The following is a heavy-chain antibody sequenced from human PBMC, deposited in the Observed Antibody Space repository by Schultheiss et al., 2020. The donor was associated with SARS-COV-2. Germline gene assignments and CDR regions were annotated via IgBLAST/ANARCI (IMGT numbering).Heavy chain of an antibody. Sequence: SETLSLTCAVYGGSFSGYYWSWIRQPPGKGLEWIGYIYYSGSTYYNPSLKSRVTISVDTSKNQFSLKLSSVTAADTAVYYCARHVEEVGASTDFDYWGQGTLVTVSS. V-gene: IGHV4-59*08. CDR1: GGSFSGYY. CDR2: IYYSGST. J-gene: IGHJ4*02. CDR3: ARHVEEVGASTDFDY. D-gene: IGHD1-26*01.